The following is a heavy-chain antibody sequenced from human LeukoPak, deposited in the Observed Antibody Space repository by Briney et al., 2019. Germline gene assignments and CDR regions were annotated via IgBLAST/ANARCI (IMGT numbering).Heavy chain of an antibody. V-gene: IGHV3-23*01. CDR1: GFTFSSYA. CDR3: ARDYDYSGYFIDY. CDR2: ISGSGGST. J-gene: IGHJ4*02. D-gene: IGHD3-22*01. Sequence: GGSLRLSCAASGFTFSSYAMNWVRQAPGKGLEWVSVISGSGGSTYYADSVKGRFTISRDNSKNTLYLQMNSLRAEDTAVYYCARDYDYSGYFIDYWGQGTLVTVSS.